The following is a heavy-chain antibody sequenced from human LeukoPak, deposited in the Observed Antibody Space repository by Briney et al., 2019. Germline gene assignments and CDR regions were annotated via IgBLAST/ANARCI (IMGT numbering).Heavy chain of an antibody. J-gene: IGHJ6*02. CDR1: GFTFSTYW. D-gene: IGHD3-3*01. CDR2: ISSSSSYI. Sequence: GGSLRLSCAASGFTFSTYWMSWVRQAPGKGLEWVSSISSSSSYIYYADSVKGRFTISRDNAKNSLYLQMNSLRAEDTAVYYCARDRYDFWSANYYYGMDVWGQGTTVTVSS. CDR3: ARDRYDFWSANYYYGMDV. V-gene: IGHV3-21*01.